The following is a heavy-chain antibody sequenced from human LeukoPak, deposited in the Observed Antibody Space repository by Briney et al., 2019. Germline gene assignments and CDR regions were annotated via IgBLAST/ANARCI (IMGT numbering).Heavy chain of an antibody. D-gene: IGHD6-25*01. CDR3: ARSGGFGSDY. CDR1: YGSISSYY. V-gene: IGHV4-59*01. J-gene: IGHJ4*02. CDR2: IYSSGIT. Sequence: SETLSLTCIVSYGSISSYYWSWIRQPPGKGLEWIGQIYSSGITNYSPSLKSRVTISVDTSKNQFSLKLSSVTAADTAVYFCARSGGFGSDYWGQGTLVTVSS.